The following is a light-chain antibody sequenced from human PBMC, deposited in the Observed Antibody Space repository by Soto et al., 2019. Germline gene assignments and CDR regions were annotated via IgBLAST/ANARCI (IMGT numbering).Light chain of an antibody. CDR2: EVT. J-gene: IGLJ1*01. CDR3: SSYGGSSNPYV. Sequence: QSALTQPASVSGSPGQSITISCTGTSSDVGAYNFVSWYQQHPGKAPKLMISEVTKRPSGVPDRFSGSKSGNTASLTVSGLQAEDEADYYCSSYGGSSNPYVFGTGTKLTVL. V-gene: IGLV2-8*01. CDR1: SSDVGAYNF.